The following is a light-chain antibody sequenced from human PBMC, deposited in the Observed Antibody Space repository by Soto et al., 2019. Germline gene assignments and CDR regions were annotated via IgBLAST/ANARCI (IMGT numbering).Light chain of an antibody. CDR3: SSYVNYNTFVI. CDR1: SRDVGGYNY. J-gene: IGLJ2*01. V-gene: IGLV2-14*01. Sequence: QCALTQPASVYGSPGQSITISCTRTSRDVGGYNYVSWHQQHPGKAPKVIITEVSNRPSGVSNRFSGSKSGNTASLTISGLQAEDEADYYCSSYVNYNTFVIFGGGTKLTVL. CDR2: EVS.